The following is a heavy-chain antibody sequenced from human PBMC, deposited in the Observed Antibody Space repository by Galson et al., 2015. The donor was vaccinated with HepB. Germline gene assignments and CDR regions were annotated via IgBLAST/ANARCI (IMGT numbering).Heavy chain of an antibody. CDR2: ISSNGGNT. D-gene: IGHD4-11*01. CDR3: VKDYSNFYYGLDV. CDR1: GFTFSGYA. Sequence: SLRLSCAASGFTFSGYAMHWVRQAPGKGLEYVSTISSNGGNTYYADSVKGRFTISRDNSNNTLYLQMTTLRAEDSALYYCVKDYSNFYYGLDVWGQGTTVTVSS. J-gene: IGHJ6*02. V-gene: IGHV3-64D*06.